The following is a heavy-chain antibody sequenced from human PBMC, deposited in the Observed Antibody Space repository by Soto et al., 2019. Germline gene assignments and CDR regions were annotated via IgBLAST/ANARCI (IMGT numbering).Heavy chain of an antibody. J-gene: IGHJ4*02. CDR3: APWFGAFDY. CDR2: ISYDGSNK. CDR1: GFTFSSYG. Sequence: QVQLVESGGGVVQPGRSLRLSCAASGFTFSSYGMHWVRQAPGKGLEWVAVISYDGSNKYYADSVKGRFTISRDNSKNTLYLQMNCLGAEDTAVYYCAPWFGAFDYWGQGTLVTVSS. D-gene: IGHD3-10*01. V-gene: IGHV3-30*03.